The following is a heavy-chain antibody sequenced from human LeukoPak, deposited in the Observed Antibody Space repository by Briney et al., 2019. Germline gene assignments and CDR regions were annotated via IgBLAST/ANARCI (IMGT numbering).Heavy chain of an antibody. CDR3: ARAHCSTTSCHFDL. V-gene: IGHV3-74*01. CDR1: GFTFSNYW. D-gene: IGHD2-2*01. Sequence: PGGSLRLSCAASGFTFSNYWMHWVRQAPGKGLVWASRMNSDGTITTYADSVKGRFTISRDNAKNTLYLQMNSLSADDTALYYCARAHCSTTSCHFDLWGQGTLVTVSS. J-gene: IGHJ4*02. CDR2: MNSDGTIT.